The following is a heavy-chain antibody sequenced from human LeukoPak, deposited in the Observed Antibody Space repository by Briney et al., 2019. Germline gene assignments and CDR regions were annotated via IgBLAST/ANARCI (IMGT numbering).Heavy chain of an antibody. V-gene: IGHV4-30-4*08. D-gene: IGHD3-3*01. CDR2: IYYSGST. J-gene: IGHJ3*02. Sequence: SETLSLTCTVSGGSISSYYWSWIRQPPGKGLEWIGYIYYSGSTYYNPSLKSRVTISVDTSKNQFSLKLSSVTAADTAVYYCARGGDFWNAFDIWGQGTMVTVSS. CDR1: GGSISSYY. CDR3: ARGGDFWNAFDI.